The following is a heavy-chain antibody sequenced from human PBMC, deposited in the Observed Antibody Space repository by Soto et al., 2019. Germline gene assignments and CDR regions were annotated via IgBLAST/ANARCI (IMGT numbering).Heavy chain of an antibody. CDR3: ARDPGPLGQPWPIWFDP. V-gene: IGHV3-49*04. Sequence: PGGSLRLSCRASGFTFGDYAMSWVRQAPGKGLEWVGFIRSKAYGGTTEYAASVKGRFIISREDSKRIAYLQMNRLRAEDTAVYYCARDPGPLGQPWPIWFDPWGQGTLVTVSS. D-gene: IGHD3-16*01. CDR1: GFTFGDYA. J-gene: IGHJ5*02. CDR2: IRSKAYGGTT.